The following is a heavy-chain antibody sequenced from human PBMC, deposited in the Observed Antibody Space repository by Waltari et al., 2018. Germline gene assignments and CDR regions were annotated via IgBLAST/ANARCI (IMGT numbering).Heavy chain of an antibody. CDR3: AHSGIVVVPAAIAAKGWFDP. D-gene: IGHD2-2*01. J-gene: IGHJ5*02. CDR2: IYWNDDK. CDR1: GFSPSTSGVG. V-gene: IGHV2-5*01. Sequence: QITLKESGPTLVKPTQTLTLTCTFSGFSPSTSGVGVGWIRQPPGKALEWLALIYWNDDKRYSPSLKSRLTITKDTSKNQVVLTMTNMDPVDTATYYCAHSGIVVVPAAIAAKGWFDPWGQGTLVTVSS.